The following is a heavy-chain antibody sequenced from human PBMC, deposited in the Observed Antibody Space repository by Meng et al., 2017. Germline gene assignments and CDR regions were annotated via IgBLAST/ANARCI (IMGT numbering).Heavy chain of an antibody. D-gene: IGHD3-10*02. CDR2: ISSSSSYI. J-gene: IGHJ4*02. Sequence: GESLKISCAASGFTFSSYSMNWVRQAPGKGLEWVSSISSSSSYIYYADSVKGRFTISRDNAKNSLYLQMNSLRAEDTAVYYCARVVFGELLSFDYWGQGTLVTASS. V-gene: IGHV3-21*01. CDR3: ARVVFGELLSFDY. CDR1: GFTFSSYS.